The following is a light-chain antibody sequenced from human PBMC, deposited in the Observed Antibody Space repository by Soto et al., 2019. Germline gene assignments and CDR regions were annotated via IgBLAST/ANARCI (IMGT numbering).Light chain of an antibody. CDR1: QTISSW. V-gene: IGKV1-5*03. Sequence: DIKLTQTPSTLSGSVGDRVTITCRASQTISSWLAWYQQKPGKAPKLLIYKASTLKSGVPSRFSGSGSGTEFTLTISSLQPEDFATYYCVQHNSFPITFGGGTKVDIK. CDR2: KAS. J-gene: IGKJ4*01. CDR3: VQHNSFPIT.